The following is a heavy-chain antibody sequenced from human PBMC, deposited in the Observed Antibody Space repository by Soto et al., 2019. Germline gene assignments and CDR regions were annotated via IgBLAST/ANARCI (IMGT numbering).Heavy chain of an antibody. CDR1: GYSFTGYY. V-gene: IGHV1-2*02. CDR3: GKGRSGDVGVFY. CDR2: ISPNSGCT. J-gene: IGHJ4*02. Sequence: QVQLVQSGAEVKKSGASVKISCKASGYSFTGYYIHWVRQAPGQGFEWMGEISPNSGCTKYAQKFQGRVTMTRDTSITTVYMDLSNLSPDDTAVYYCGKGRSGDVGVFYWGQGTLVTVYS. D-gene: IGHD1-26*01.